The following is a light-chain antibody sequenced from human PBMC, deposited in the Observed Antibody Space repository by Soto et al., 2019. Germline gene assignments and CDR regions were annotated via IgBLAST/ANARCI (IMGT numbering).Light chain of an antibody. CDR3: SSYTGTSTFV. Sequence: QSALTQPASVSGSPGQSITISCTGTSSDVGGYDYVSWYQQLPGKASKLMIYDVNNRPSGVSNRFSGSKSGNTASLTISGLQAEDEADYYCSSYTGTSTFVFGGGTKVTVL. CDR2: DVN. J-gene: IGLJ1*01. CDR1: SSDVGGYDY. V-gene: IGLV2-14*01.